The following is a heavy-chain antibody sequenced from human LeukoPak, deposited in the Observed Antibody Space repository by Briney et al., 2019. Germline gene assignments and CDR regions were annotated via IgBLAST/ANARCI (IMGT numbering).Heavy chain of an antibody. Sequence: ESGPTLVNPTQTLTLTCTFSGFSLSTSGMRVSWIRQPPGKALEWLARIDWDDDKSYSTSLKTRLTISKDTSKNQVVLTMTHMDPVDTATYYCARIRSSSWAYYFDYWGQGTLVTVSS. CDR2: IDWDDDK. D-gene: IGHD6-13*01. V-gene: IGHV2-70*04. J-gene: IGHJ4*02. CDR3: ARIRSSSWAYYFDY. CDR1: GFSLSTSGMR.